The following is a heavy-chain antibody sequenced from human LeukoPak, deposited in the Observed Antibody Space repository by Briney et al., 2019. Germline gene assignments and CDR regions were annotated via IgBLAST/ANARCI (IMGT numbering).Heavy chain of an antibody. V-gene: IGHV1-18*01. J-gene: IGHJ3*02. D-gene: IGHD3-10*01. CDR2: ISAYNGNT. CDR1: GYTFTSYG. Sequence: ASVKVSCKASGYTFTSYGISCVRQAPGQGLEWMGWISAYNGNTNYAQKLQGRVTMTTDTSTSTAYMELRSLRSDDTAVYYCATRMMVRGANDAFDIWGQGTMVTVSS. CDR3: ATRMMVRGANDAFDI.